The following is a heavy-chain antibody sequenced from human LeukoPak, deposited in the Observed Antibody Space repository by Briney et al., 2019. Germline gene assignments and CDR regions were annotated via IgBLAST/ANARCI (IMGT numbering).Heavy chain of an antibody. D-gene: IGHD2-15*01. V-gene: IGHV1-8*01. CDR2: MNPNSGNT. Sequence: ASVKVSCKASGYTFTSYDINWVRQATGQGLEWMGWMNPNSGNTGYAQKFQGRVTMTRNTSISTAYMELSSLRSEDTAVYYCASWGYCSGGSCYYFDYWGQGTLVTVSS. J-gene: IGHJ4*02. CDR1: GYTFTSYD. CDR3: ASWGYCSGGSCYYFDY.